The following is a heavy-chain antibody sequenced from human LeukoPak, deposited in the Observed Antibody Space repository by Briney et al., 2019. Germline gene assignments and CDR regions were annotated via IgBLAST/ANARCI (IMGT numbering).Heavy chain of an antibody. J-gene: IGHJ3*02. CDR3: ASIFYGSGDDAFDI. D-gene: IGHD3-10*01. CDR1: GYSISSGYY. Sequence: SETLSLTCTVSGYSISSGYYWGWTRQPPGKGLEWIGSIYHSGSTYYNPSLKSRVTISVYTSKNQFSLKLSSVTAADTAVYYCASIFYGSGDDAFDIWGHGTMVTVSS. CDR2: IYHSGST. V-gene: IGHV4-38-2*02.